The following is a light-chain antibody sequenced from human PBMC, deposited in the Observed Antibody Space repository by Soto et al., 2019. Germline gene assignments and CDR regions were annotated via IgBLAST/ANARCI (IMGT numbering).Light chain of an antibody. Sequence: DIQMTQSPSSLSASVGDRVTITCRASQSISNRLAWYQQKPGKAPKVLIYDASSLESGVPSRFSGSGSATEFTLTISNLQPDDFATYYCQQYENYWTFGQGTKVDIK. CDR1: QSISNR. J-gene: IGKJ1*01. CDR3: QQYENYWT. CDR2: DAS. V-gene: IGKV1-5*01.